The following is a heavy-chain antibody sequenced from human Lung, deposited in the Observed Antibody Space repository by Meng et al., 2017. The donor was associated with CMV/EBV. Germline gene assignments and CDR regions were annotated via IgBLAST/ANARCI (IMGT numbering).Heavy chain of an antibody. CDR2: IYHSGST. Sequence: VPSRGSAPGRVKPSGTLALTGAVSGGSISSSNWWSWVRQPPGKGLEWIGEIYHSGSTNYNPSLKSRVTISVDKSKNQFSLKLSSVTAADTAVYYCASFPPPGKQWLVTDYWGQGTLVTVSS. V-gene: IGHV4-4*02. CDR1: GGSISSSNW. CDR3: ASFPPPGKQWLVTDY. J-gene: IGHJ4*02. D-gene: IGHD6-19*01.